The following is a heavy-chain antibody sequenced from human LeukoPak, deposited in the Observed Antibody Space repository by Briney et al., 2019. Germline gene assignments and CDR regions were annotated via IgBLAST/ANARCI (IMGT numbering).Heavy chain of an antibody. V-gene: IGHV4-59*01. Sequence: SETLSLTCTVSGGSISSYYWSWIRQPPGKGLEWIGYIYYSGSTNYNPSLKSRVTISVDTSKNQFSLKLSSVTAADTAVYYCARCGYSYGHDPWGQGTLVTVSS. J-gene: IGHJ5*02. CDR2: IYYSGST. CDR3: ARCGYSYGHDP. CDR1: GGSISSYY. D-gene: IGHD5-18*01.